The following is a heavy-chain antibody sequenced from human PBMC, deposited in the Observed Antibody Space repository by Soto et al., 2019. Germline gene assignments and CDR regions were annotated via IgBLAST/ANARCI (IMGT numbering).Heavy chain of an antibody. J-gene: IGHJ6*02. V-gene: IGHV4-38-2*01. CDR2: IYHSGST. D-gene: IGHD3-3*01. CDR3: ARVGDFWSGYRYGVDV. Sequence: PSETLSLTCAVSGYSISSGYYWGWIRQPPGKGLEWIGSIYHSGSTYYNPSLKSRVTISVDTSKNQFSLKLSSVTAADTAVYYCARVGDFWSGYRYGVDVWGQGTTVTVSS. CDR1: GYSISSGYY.